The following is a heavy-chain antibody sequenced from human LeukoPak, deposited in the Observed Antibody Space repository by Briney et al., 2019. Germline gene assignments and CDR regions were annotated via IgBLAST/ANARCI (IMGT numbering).Heavy chain of an antibody. J-gene: IGHJ3*02. CDR2: ISSSSSYI. CDR3: ARVRYSSSSRAFDI. V-gene: IGHV3-21*01. CDR1: GFTFSSYS. Sequence: GGSLRLSCAASGFTFSSYSMNWVRQAPGKGLEWVSSISSSSSYIYYADPVKGRFTISRDNAKNSLYLQMNSLRAEDTAVYYCARVRYSSSSRAFDIWGQGTMVTVSS. D-gene: IGHD6-13*01.